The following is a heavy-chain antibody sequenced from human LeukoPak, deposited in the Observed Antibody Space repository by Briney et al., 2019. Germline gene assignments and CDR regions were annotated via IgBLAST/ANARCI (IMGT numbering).Heavy chain of an antibody. J-gene: IGHJ6*02. D-gene: IGHD3-9*01. CDR2: ISGNNGNT. CDR3: ARDGDILTGYYARYGMDV. Sequence: ASVKVSCKASGYTFSTYGISWVRQAPGQGLEWMGWISGNNGNTNYAQKFQGRVTMTTDISTSTAYMELRSLRSDDTAVYYCARDGDILTGYYARYGMDVWGQGTTVTVSS. CDR1: GYTFSTYG. V-gene: IGHV1-18*01.